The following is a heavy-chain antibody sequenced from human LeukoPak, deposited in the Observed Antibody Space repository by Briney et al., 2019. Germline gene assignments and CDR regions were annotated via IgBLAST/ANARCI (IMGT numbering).Heavy chain of an antibody. CDR3: AKSRLYSSGSADY. V-gene: IGHV3-30*18. J-gene: IGHJ4*02. CDR2: ISSDGTNK. CDR1: GFTFSAFG. Sequence: GGSLRLSCAASGFTFSAFGMHWVRQAPDKGLEWVAVISSDGTNKYYTDSVKGRFTISRDNSKNTLYMQMNSLRAEDTAVYSCAKSRLYSSGSADYWGQGTLVTVSS. D-gene: IGHD6-19*01.